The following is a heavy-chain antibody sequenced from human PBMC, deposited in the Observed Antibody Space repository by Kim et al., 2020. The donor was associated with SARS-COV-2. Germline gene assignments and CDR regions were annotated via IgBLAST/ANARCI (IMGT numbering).Heavy chain of an antibody. CDR2: ITHPGTT. CDR3: ARSSTNRHIVVVVAVSARGAFDI. D-gene: IGHD2-15*01. Sequence: SETLSLTCAVYGGSFNEYYWSWIRQPPGKGLEWIGDITHPGTTNYNPSLKSRLTMSLDTSKNQFSLKLTSVTAADTAVYYCARSSTNRHIVVVVAVSARGAFDIWGQGKMVTVSS. V-gene: IGHV4-34*01. CDR1: GGSFNEYY. J-gene: IGHJ3*02.